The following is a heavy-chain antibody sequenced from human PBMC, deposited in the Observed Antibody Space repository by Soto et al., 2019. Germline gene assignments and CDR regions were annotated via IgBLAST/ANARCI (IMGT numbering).Heavy chain of an antibody. Sequence: QVQLVQSGAEVKKPGASVKVSCKASGYTFTSYYMHWVRQAPGQGLELMGIINPSGGSTSYAQQFQGRATMTRDTSTSTVYMELSSLRSEDTAVYYCARGGIPMIVVSHEYFRHWGQGTLVTVSS. V-gene: IGHV1-46*01. D-gene: IGHD3-22*01. CDR3: ARGGIPMIVVSHEYFRH. CDR1: GYTFTSYY. CDR2: INPSGGST. J-gene: IGHJ1*01.